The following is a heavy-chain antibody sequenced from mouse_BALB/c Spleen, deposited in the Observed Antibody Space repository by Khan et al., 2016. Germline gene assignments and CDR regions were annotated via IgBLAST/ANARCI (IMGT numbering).Heavy chain of an antibody. V-gene: IGHV3-8*02. CDR1: GDSITSGY. D-gene: IGHD2-4*01. CDR3: ARRSTMIISWFAY. CDR2: ISYSGST. J-gene: IGHJ3*01. Sequence: EVQLQESGPSLVKPSQTLSLTCSVTGDSITSGYWNWIRKFPGNKLEYMGYISYSGSTYYNPSLKSRISITRDTSKNQYYLQLNSVTTEDTATYXFARRSTMIISWFAYWGQGTLVTVSA.